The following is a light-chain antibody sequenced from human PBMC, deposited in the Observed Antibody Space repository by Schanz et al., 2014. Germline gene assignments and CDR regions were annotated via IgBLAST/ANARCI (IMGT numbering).Light chain of an antibody. CDR3: SSYAGSSTLWV. Sequence: QSALTQPPSASGSPGQSVTISCTGTSSDVGGYNSVSWYQQHPGKAPKLMIYEVSKRPSGVPDRFSGSKSGDTASLTVSGLQAEDDADYYCSSYAGSSTLWVFGGGTKLTVL. CDR1: SSDVGGYNS. V-gene: IGLV2-8*01. J-gene: IGLJ3*02. CDR2: EVS.